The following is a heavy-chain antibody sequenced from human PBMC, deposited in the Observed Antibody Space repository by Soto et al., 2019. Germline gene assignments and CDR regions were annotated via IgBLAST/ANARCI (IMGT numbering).Heavy chain of an antibody. J-gene: IGHJ5*02. CDR3: ATQNYYGSRMWWFDP. D-gene: IGHD3-10*01. Sequence: ASVKVSCKVSGYTLTELSMHWVRQAPGKGLEWMGGFDPEDGEKIYAQKFQGRVTMTEDTYTDTAYMELSSLRSEDTAVYYCATQNYYGSRMWWFDPWGQGTLVTVSS. V-gene: IGHV1-24*01. CDR1: GYTLTELS. CDR2: FDPEDGEK.